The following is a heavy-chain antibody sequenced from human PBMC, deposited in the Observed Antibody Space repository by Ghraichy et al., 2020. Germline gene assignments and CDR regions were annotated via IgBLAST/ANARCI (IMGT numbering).Heavy chain of an antibody. D-gene: IGHD5-18*01. V-gene: IGHV3-21*01. J-gene: IGHJ4*02. CDR3: ARDPTAMATFDY. Sequence: GGSLRLSCAASGFTFSSYSMNWVRQAPGKGLEWVSSISSSSSYIYYADSVKGRFTISRDNAKNSLYLQMNSLRAEDTAVYYCARDPTAMATFDYWGQGTLVTVSS. CDR2: ISSSSSYI. CDR1: GFTFSSYS.